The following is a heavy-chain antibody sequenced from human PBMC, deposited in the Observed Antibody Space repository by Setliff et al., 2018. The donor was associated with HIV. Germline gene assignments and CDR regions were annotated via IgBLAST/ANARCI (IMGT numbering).Heavy chain of an antibody. CDR3: ARTLAYHAFDI. CDR1: GGSISIYY. J-gene: IGHJ3*02. Sequence: SETLSLTCTVSGGSISIYYWSWIRQLPGEGLEWIGRISAGGYTYYNPSLKSRVTMSVDTSKNQFSLKLSSVTAADTAVYYCARTLAYHAFDIWGQGTMGT. CDR2: ISAGGYT. V-gene: IGHV4-4*07. D-gene: IGHD2-2*01.